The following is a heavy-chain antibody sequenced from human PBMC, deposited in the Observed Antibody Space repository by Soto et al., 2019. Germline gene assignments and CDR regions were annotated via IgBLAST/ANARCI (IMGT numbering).Heavy chain of an antibody. Sequence: ASVKVSCKASGYTFTSYGISWVRQAPGQGLEWMGWISAYNGNTNYAQKLQGRVTMTTDTSTSTAYMELRSLRSDDTAVYYCARAPEQIVRLNGFDPWGQGTLVTVSS. V-gene: IGHV1-18*01. D-gene: IGHD6-6*01. CDR1: GYTFTSYG. J-gene: IGHJ5*02. CDR2: ISAYNGNT. CDR3: ARAPEQIVRLNGFDP.